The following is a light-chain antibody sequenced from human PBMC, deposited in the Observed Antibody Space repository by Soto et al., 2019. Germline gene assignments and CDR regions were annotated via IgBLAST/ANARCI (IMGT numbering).Light chain of an antibody. CDR3: QQYGTSPRP. CDR1: QSVRSTH. J-gene: IGKJ5*01. Sequence: IELAQSRGTLSLPPEERATLSCRASQSVRSTHLAWYQLKPGQAPRLFIYGASSRATGIPDRFSGSGSGTDFTLTISRLEPEDFAVYICQQYGTSPRPFGQGTRPAIK. V-gene: IGKV3-20*01. CDR2: GAS.